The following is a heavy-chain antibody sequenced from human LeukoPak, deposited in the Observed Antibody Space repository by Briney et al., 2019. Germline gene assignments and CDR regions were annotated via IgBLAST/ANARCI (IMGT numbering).Heavy chain of an antibody. Sequence: SETLSLTCTVSGGSLSNSYRSWIRQPAGEGLEWIGRVYTRGNTDYNPSLKSRVTMSIDTSKNQFSLKLSSVTAADTAVYYCARDIWNGGRWFDPWGQGTLVTVSS. V-gene: IGHV4-4*07. CDR1: GGSLSNSY. D-gene: IGHD1-1*01. CDR3: ARDIWNGGRWFDP. J-gene: IGHJ5*02. CDR2: VYTRGNT.